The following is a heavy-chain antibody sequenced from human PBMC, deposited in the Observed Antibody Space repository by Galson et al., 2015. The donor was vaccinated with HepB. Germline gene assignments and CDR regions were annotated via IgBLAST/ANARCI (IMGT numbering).Heavy chain of an antibody. CDR3: AKVLVSWYFDL. CDR2: FGYIGGGT. CDR1: GFTFNTYD. V-gene: IGHV3-23*01. J-gene: IGHJ2*01. Sequence: SLRLSCAASGFTFNTYDMTWVRQAPGKGLEWVSSFGYIGGGTTYADSVKGRFTISRDNSKSTLYLQMNSLIADDTAVYYCAKVLVSWYFDLWGRGTLVTVSS.